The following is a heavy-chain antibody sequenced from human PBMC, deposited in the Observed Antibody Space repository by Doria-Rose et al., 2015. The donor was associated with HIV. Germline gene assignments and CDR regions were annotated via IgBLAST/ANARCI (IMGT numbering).Heavy chain of an antibody. J-gene: IGHJ4*02. CDR2: IFSDDKR. CDR3: ARIKSSRWYHKYYFDF. CDR1: GVSLSSPGMG. D-gene: IGHD6-13*01. Sequence: QITLKESGPVLVKPTETLTLTCTVSGVSLSSPGMGVSWIRQPPGKALEWLAKIFSDDKRSYKTSLKSRLTISRGTSKSQVVLTMTDMDPVDTATYYCARIKSSRWYHKYYFDFWGQGTLVIVSA. V-gene: IGHV2-26*01.